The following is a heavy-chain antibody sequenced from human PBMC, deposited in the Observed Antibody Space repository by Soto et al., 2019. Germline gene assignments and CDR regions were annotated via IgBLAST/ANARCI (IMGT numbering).Heavy chain of an antibody. CDR1: GFTFGAFA. J-gene: IGHJ2*01. CDR2: LSGGGGST. Sequence: PGGSLRLSCAASGFTFGAFAMAWVRQRPGNGLEWVSSLSGGGGSTYYNNSVRGRFTISRDNSNSTLFLQMNNLRAEDTAVYFCAKTHRATTVVTRHWYFDLWGRGTLVTVSS. CDR3: AKTHRATTVVTRHWYFDL. D-gene: IGHD4-17*01. V-gene: IGHV3-23*01.